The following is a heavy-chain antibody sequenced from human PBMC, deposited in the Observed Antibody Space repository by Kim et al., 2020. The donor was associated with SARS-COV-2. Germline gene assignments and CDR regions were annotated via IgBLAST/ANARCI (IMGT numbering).Heavy chain of an antibody. J-gene: IGHJ4*02. D-gene: IGHD2-15*01. V-gene: IGHV3-74*01. Sequence: GGSLRLSCAASGFTFSDYWMHWVRQAPGKGQVWVSRITSDGSSKGYADSVKGRFTISRDNAKSTLYLQMNSLRDEDTAVYYCATNRYCSGGNCYWGQGTLVTVSS. CDR1: GFTFSDYW. CDR3: ATNRYCSGGNCY. CDR2: ITSDGSSK.